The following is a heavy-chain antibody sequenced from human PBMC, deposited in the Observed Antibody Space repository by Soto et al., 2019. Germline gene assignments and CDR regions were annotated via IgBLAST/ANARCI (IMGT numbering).Heavy chain of an antibody. V-gene: IGHV5-51*03. CDR3: ARTFGGHLYSFDF. D-gene: IGHD3-16*01. Sequence: EVQLVQSGAEVKKPGESLKISCKGSGYTFTSNWIGWVRQMPGKGLEWMGLIYPGDAETRYSPSFQGQVTISADKSINTAYLQWSSLKASDTAIYYCARTFGGHLYSFDFWGQGTLVTVSS. CDR2: IYPGDAET. J-gene: IGHJ4*02. CDR1: GYTFTSNW.